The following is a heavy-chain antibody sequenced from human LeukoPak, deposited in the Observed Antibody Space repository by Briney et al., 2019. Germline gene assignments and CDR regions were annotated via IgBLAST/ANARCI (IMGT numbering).Heavy chain of an antibody. Sequence: SETLSLTCSVSGGSISGFYWRWIRQPPGKGLEWIGHIYYTGSNYNRPSLKTRVTMSLDTSKNQLFLNLSSLTAADTAVYYCARSHYDSSGYRYYDYWGQGTLVTVSS. CDR2: IYYTGSN. D-gene: IGHD3-22*01. V-gene: IGHV4-59*01. CDR1: GGSISGFY. CDR3: ARSHYDSSGYRYYDY. J-gene: IGHJ4*02.